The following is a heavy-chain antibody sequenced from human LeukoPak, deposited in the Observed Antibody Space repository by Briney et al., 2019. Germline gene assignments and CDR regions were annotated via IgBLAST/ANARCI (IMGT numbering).Heavy chain of an antibody. CDR2: ITGDGGGT. CDR1: GFTFRSYV. V-gene: IGHV3-23*01. J-gene: IGHJ4*02. D-gene: IGHD2-2*01. CDR3: ARGLFVVVPAAIVSDFDY. Sequence: PGGSLRLSCAASGFTFRSYVMSWVRQAPWKRLEWVSAITGDGGGTNHADSVKGRFTISRDNSKNTLYLQMNSLRAEDTALYYCARGLFVVVPAAIVSDFDYWGQGALVTVSS.